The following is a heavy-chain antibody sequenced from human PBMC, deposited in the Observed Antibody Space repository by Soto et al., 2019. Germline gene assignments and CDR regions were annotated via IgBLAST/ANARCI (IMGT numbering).Heavy chain of an antibody. CDR3: ARVKQLGPGYYFDY. V-gene: IGHV3-7*01. D-gene: IGHD6-6*01. Sequence: GGSLRLSCAASGFTFSSYWMSWVRQAPGKGLEWVANIKQDGSEKYYVDSVKGRFTISRDNAKNSLYLQMNSLRAEDTAVYYCARVKQLGPGYYFDYWGQGTLVTVSS. CDR1: GFTFSSYW. CDR2: IKQDGSEK. J-gene: IGHJ4*02.